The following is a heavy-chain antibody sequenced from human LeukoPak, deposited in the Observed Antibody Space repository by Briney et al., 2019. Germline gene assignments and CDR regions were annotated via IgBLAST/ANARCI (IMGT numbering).Heavy chain of an antibody. J-gene: IGHJ3*02. CDR2: ISNTGGST. D-gene: IGHD3-22*01. V-gene: IGHV3-23*01. CDR1: GLTFTSYA. Sequence: GGSLRLSCAASGLTFTSYAMSWVRQAPGKGLEWVSTISNTGGSTYYADSVKGRFTVSRDNSKNTLYLQMRGLRAEDTAAYYCAKAHVIGVVGIGFDIWGRGTKVTVSS. CDR3: AKAHVIGVVGIGFDI.